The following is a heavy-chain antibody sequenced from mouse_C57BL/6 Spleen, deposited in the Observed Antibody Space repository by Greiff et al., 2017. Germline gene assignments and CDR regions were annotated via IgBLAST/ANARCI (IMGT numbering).Heavy chain of an antibody. CDR2: IYPGSGNT. CDR1: GYSFTSYY. J-gene: IGHJ1*03. V-gene: IGHV1-66*01. CDR3: AGTTALGYFDV. Sequence: VQLQQSGPELVKPGASVKISCKASGYSFTSYYIHWVKQRPGQGLEWIGWIYPGSGNTKYNEKFKGKATLTADTSSSTAYMQLSSLTSEDSAVSYCAGTTALGYFDVWGTGTTLTVSS. D-gene: IGHD1-2*01.